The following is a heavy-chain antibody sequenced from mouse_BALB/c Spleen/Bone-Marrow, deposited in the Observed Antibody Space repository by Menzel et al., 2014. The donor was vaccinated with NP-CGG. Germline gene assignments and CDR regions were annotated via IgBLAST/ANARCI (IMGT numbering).Heavy chain of an antibody. V-gene: IGHV5-6-3*01. CDR1: GFTFSSYG. Sequence: EVQVVESGGGLVQPGGSLKLSCAASGFTFSSYGMSWVRQTPDKRLELVATINSNGGSTYYPDSVKGRFTISRDNAKNTLYLQMGGLKSEDTAMYYCARREIYYDYLYDMDYWGQGTSATVSS. CDR2: INSNGGST. CDR3: ARREIYYDYLYDMDY. D-gene: IGHD2-4*01. J-gene: IGHJ4*01.